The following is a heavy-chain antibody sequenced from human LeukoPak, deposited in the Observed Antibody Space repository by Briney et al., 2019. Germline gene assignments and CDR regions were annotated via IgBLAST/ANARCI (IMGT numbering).Heavy chain of an antibody. J-gene: IGHJ4*02. CDR3: AKWGDFDVLAGYYAPDF. CDR2: ITGSGSNT. V-gene: IGHV3-23*01. Sequence: GGSLRLSCAASGFTFSNYAMSWVRQAPGKGLEWVSAITGSGSNTYYADSVKGRFTISRDNSKNTLYLQMNSLRDEDTAVYYCAKWGDFDVLAGYYAPDFWGRGTLVTVSS. D-gene: IGHD3-9*01. CDR1: GFTFSNYA.